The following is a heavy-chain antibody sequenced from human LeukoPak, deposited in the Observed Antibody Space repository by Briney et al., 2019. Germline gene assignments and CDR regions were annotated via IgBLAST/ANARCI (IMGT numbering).Heavy chain of an antibody. V-gene: IGHV4-39*01. CDR3: ARQGYDTNCFDP. Sequence: SETLSLTCTVYRGSISSGAYYWGWIRRPPGKGLEWIGSIYYSGNAWYNPSLKSRVTISVDTSKNQFSLKLTSVSAADTALYYCARQGYDTNCFDPWAQGTLVTVSS. J-gene: IGHJ5*02. D-gene: IGHD5-12*01. CDR1: RGSISSGAYY. CDR2: IYYSGNA.